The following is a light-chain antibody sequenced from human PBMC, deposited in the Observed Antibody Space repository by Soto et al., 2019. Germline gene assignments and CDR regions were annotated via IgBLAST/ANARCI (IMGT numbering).Light chain of an antibody. CDR3: QQYSSYPLT. V-gene: IGKV1-8*01. CDR2: AAS. J-gene: IGKJ4*01. Sequence: AIRMTQSPSSLSASTGDRVTITCRASQGISSYLAWYQQKPGKAPKLLIYAASTLQSRVPSRFSGSGSGTDLPLTISCLQSEEFATYDCQQYSSYPLTFGGGTTVEIK. CDR1: QGISSY.